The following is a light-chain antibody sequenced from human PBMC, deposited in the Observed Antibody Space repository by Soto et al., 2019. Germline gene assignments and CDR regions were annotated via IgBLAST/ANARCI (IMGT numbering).Light chain of an antibody. CDR1: SSNIGAGYD. CDR3: QTYDSSLSGVV. CDR2: SNN. V-gene: IGLV1-40*01. J-gene: IGLJ2*01. Sequence: QSVLTQPPSVSGAPGQRVTISCTGSSSNIGAGYDVHWYQQLPGTAPKLLIYSNNQRPSGVPDRFSGSKSGTSASLAITGLQAEDEADYYCQTYDSSLSGVVFGGGTKLTVL.